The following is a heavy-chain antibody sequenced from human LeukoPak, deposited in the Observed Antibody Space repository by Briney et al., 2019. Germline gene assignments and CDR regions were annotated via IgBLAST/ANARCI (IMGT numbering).Heavy chain of an antibody. V-gene: IGHV4-59*01. J-gene: IGHJ4*02. D-gene: IGHD3-9*01. CDR2: SYYTGST. CDR3: ARETLDWFIDN. CDR1: GGSITSYY. Sequence: SETLSLTFSVSGGSITSYYWSWIRQPPGKGLEYIGHSYYTGSTNYNPSLKSRVTISVDTSRNQFSLRLSSVTAADTAVYYCARETLDWFIDNWGQGTLVTVSS.